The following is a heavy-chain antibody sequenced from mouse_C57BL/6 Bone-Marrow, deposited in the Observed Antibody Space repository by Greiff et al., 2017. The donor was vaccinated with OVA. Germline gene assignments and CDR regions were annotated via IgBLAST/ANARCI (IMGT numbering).Heavy chain of an antibody. CDR3: ARERGSYYGKWAWFAY. CDR1: GYTFTSYW. V-gene: IGHV1-55*01. CDR2: IYPGSGST. J-gene: IGHJ3*01. D-gene: IGHD2-1*01. Sequence: QVQLQQPGAELVKPGASVKMSCKASGYTFTSYWITWVKQRPGQGLEWIGDIYPGSGSTNYNEKFKSKATLTVDTSSSTAYMQLSSLTSEDSAVYYCARERGSYYGKWAWFAYWGQGTLVTVST.